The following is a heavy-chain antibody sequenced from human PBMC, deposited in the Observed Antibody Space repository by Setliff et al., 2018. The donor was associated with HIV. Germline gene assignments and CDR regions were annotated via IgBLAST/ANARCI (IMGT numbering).Heavy chain of an antibody. CDR3: ARGGLTAAGTLLLVGYFDY. V-gene: IGHV4-34*01. CDR2: INHSGST. J-gene: IGHJ4*02. Sequence: SETLSLTCAVYGGSFSGYYWSWIRQPPGKGLEWIGEINHSGSTNFNPSLKSRATISVDTSKNQFSLKLSSVTAADTAVYYCARGGLTAAGTLLLVGYFDYWGQGTLVTVSS. CDR1: GGSFSGYY. D-gene: IGHD6-13*01.